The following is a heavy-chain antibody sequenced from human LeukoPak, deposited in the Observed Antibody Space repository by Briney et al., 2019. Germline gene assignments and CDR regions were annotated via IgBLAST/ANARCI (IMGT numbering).Heavy chain of an antibody. J-gene: IGHJ4*02. V-gene: IGHV4-30-4*01. D-gene: IGHD4-23*01. CDR1: GVSISSGDYY. CDR2: IYYSGST. CDR3: ARYYGGSFGYYFDY. Sequence: SETLSLTCTVSGVSISSGDYYWSWIRQPPGKGLEWIGYIYYSGSTYYNPSLKSRVTISVDTSKNQFSLKLSSVTAADTAVYYCARYYGGSFGYYFDYWDQGTLVTVSS.